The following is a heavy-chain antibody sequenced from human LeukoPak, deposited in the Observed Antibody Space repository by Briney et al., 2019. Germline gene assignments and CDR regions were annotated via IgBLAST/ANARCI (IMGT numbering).Heavy chain of an antibody. CDR3: ATGGYYIDY. J-gene: IGHJ4*02. CDR2: IKSKVEGETI. CDR1: GFTFSNAW. Sequence: GGSLRLSCVGYGFTFSNAWMNWVRQAPGKGLECVARIKSKVEGETIDYAAPVKGRFTISRDDSKNTVYLQMNNLKTEDTAVYFCATGGYYIDYWGQGTLVTVSS. V-gene: IGHV3-15*07.